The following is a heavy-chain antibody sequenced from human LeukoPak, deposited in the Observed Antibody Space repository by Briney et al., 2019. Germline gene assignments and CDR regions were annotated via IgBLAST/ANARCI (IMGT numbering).Heavy chain of an antibody. CDR3: ARVGRYFDWLPPTAIPYDAFDI. CDR2: INTNTGNP. J-gene: IGHJ3*02. CDR1: GYTFTSYA. D-gene: IGHD3-9*01. Sequence: ASVKVSCKASGYTFTSYAMNWVRQAPGQGLEWMGWINTNTGNPTYAQGFTGRFVFSLDTSVSTAYLQISSLKAEDTAVYYCARVGRYFDWLPPTAIPYDAFDIWGQGTMVTVSS. V-gene: IGHV7-4-1*02.